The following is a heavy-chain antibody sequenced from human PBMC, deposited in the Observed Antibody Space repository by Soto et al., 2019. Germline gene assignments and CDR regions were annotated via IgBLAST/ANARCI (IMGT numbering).Heavy chain of an antibody. CDR2: ISSSSSYI. Sequence: EVQLVESGGGLVKPGGSLRLSCAASGFTFSSYSMNWVRQAPGKGLEWVSSISSSSSYIYYADSVKGRFTISRDNAKNSLYLQMNSLRAEDTAVYYCARVGSDFWSGDYTPPKDYYYYYYMDVLGKGTTVTVSS. D-gene: IGHD3-3*01. V-gene: IGHV3-21*01. CDR3: ARVGSDFWSGDYTPPKDYYYYYYMDV. J-gene: IGHJ6*03. CDR1: GFTFSSYS.